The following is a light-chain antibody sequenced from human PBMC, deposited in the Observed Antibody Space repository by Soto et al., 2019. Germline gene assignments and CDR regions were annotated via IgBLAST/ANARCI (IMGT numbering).Light chain of an antibody. J-gene: IGKJ3*01. V-gene: IGKV4-1*01. Sequence: DIVMTQSPDALAVSLDERATMNCKSSQGVVNSTNNKDFLAWFQQKPGQPTKLLIYWASTRESGVPDRFSGSGSGPDFTLTISSLQAEHVAIYYRQQYYSLPFTFGPGTKVDLK. CDR1: QGVVNSTNNKDF. CDR3: QQYYSLPFT. CDR2: WAS.